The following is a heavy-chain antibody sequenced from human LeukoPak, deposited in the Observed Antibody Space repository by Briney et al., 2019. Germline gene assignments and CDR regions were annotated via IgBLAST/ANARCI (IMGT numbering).Heavy chain of an antibody. CDR2: ISSSSSYI. J-gene: IGHJ6*02. Sequence: GGSLRLSCAASGFTFSSYSMNWVRQAPGKGLEWVSSISSSSSYIYYADSVKGRFTISRDNAKNSLYLQMNSLRAEDTAVYYCARDYYDSSGYYYGTPYLGVGMGVWGQGTTVTVSS. CDR3: ARDYYDSSGYYYGTPYLGVGMGV. CDR1: GFTFSSYS. V-gene: IGHV3-21*01. D-gene: IGHD3-22*01.